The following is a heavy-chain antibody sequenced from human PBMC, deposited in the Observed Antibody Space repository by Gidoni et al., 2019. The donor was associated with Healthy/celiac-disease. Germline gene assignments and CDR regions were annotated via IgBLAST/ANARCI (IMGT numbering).Heavy chain of an antibody. J-gene: IGHJ4*02. CDR3: ARTHLSICGSSVSVPRHSRAAYYVDY. CDR2: SNHSGST. Sequence: QVQLQQWGAGLLKPSETLSLTCAVYGGSFSGYYWSWIRQPPGKGLEWIGESNHSGSTNYNPSLKRRVTISVDTSKNKFSLKLSSVTAADTAVYYCARTHLSICGSSVSVPRHSRAAYYVDYWGQGTLVTVSS. V-gene: IGHV4-34*01. D-gene: IGHD2-15*01. CDR1: GGSFSGYY.